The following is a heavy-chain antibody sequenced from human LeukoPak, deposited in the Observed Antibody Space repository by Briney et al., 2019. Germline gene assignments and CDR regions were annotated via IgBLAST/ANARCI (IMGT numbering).Heavy chain of an antibody. CDR3: AKEKYYYDSSGYSY. Sequence: SGGSLRLSCAASGFTFSSYAMSWVRQAPGKGLEWASAISGSGGSTYYADSVKGRFTISRDNSKNTLYLQMNSLRAEDTAVYYCAKEKYYYDSSGYSYWGQGTLVTVSS. CDR2: ISGSGGST. CDR1: GFTFSSYA. J-gene: IGHJ4*02. D-gene: IGHD3-22*01. V-gene: IGHV3-23*01.